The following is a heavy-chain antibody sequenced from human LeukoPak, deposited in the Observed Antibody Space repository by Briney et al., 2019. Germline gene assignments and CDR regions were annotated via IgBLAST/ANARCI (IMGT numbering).Heavy chain of an antibody. CDR3: ARRAGATGAFDI. V-gene: IGHV4-59*08. CDR2: IYYSGTT. Sequence: SETLSLTCTVSGGSISSYYWSWIRQPPGKGLEWIGYIYYSGTTNYNPSLKSRVTISVDTSKTQFSLKLRSVTPADTAVYYCARRAGATGAFDIWGQGTMVTVSS. J-gene: IGHJ3*02. D-gene: IGHD1-26*01. CDR1: GGSISSYY.